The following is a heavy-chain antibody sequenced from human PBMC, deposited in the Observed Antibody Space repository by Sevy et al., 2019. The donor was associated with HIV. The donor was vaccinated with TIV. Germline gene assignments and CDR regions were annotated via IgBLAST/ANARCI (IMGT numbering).Heavy chain of an antibody. CDR1: GFPFSNFA. CDR3: AKRRVQSGLSGGGANYGMDV. D-gene: IGHD2-8*02. Sequence: GGSLRLSCTASGFPFSNFAMSWVRQAPGKGLEWVSTLIGGGSRTYYADSVTGRFIISRDNSRNTLYLQMNSLRAEDTAIYYCAKRRVQSGLSGGGANYGMDVCGRWTKVTVS. V-gene: IGHV3-23*01. J-gene: IGHJ6*02. CDR2: LIGGGSRT.